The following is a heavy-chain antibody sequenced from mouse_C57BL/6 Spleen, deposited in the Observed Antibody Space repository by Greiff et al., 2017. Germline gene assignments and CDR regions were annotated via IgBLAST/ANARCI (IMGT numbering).Heavy chain of an antibody. V-gene: IGHV1-18*01. J-gene: IGHJ1*03. CDR3: ARERIYSNYGYFDV. CDR1: GYTFTDYN. Sequence: VQLQQSGPELVKPGASVKIPCKASGYTFTDYNMDWVKQSHGKSLEWIGDINPNNGGTIYNQKFKGKATLTVDQSSSPAYMELRSLTSEDTAVYYCARERIYSNYGYFDVWGTGTTVTVSS. D-gene: IGHD2-5*01. CDR2: INPNNGGT.